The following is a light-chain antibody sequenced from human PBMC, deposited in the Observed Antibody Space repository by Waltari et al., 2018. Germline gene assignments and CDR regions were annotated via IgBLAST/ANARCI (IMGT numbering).Light chain of an antibody. V-gene: IGLV7-43*01. Sequence: QTVVTQEPSLNVCPGGTVTPTCASSTGAVTSAYYPNLFQQKPGQAPMALIYSTSHKHSWTPARFSGSLLGGKSALTLSCVQPEDEAEYYCLLYYGGAWVFGGGTKLTVL. CDR1: TGAVTSAYY. J-gene: IGLJ3*02. CDR3: LLYYGGAWV. CDR2: STS.